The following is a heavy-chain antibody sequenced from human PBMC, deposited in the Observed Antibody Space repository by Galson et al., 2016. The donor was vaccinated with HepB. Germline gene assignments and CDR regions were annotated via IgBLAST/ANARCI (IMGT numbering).Heavy chain of an antibody. J-gene: IGHJ4*02. CDR2: ISRSAHEI. V-gene: IGHV3-21*05. D-gene: IGHD6-19*01. CDR1: GFAFSNHW. CDR3: ARGKYGSGWMVDY. Sequence: SLRLSCAASGFAFSNHWMHWVRQAPGKGLEWIAYISRSAHEIYYADSLKGRFTISRDDAKNSLSLQLSSLRVDDTAVYYCARGKYGSGWMVDYWGQGTQVTVSS.